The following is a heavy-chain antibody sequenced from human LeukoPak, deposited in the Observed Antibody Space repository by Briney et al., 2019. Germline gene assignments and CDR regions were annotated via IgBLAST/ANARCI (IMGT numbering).Heavy chain of an antibody. D-gene: IGHD4-23*01. Sequence: EGSLRLSCAASGFTFSSYWMNWVRQAPGKGLVWVSRIASDGSSTTYADSVKGRFSISRDNAKNTLYLQMNSLRVEDTAVYYCARGRPHGNDYWGQGTLVTVSS. V-gene: IGHV3-74*01. CDR2: IASDGSST. CDR3: ARGRPHGNDY. J-gene: IGHJ4*02. CDR1: GFTFSSYW.